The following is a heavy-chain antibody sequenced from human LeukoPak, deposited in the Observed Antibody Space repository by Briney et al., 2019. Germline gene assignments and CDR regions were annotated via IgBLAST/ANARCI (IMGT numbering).Heavy chain of an antibody. J-gene: IGHJ4*02. Sequence: ASVKVSCKAPGYTFTSYGISWVRQAPGQGLEWMGWISAYYGNTNYAQKLQGRVTMTTDTSTSTAYMELRSLRSDDTAVYYCATYSYGDYVGNYLGQGTLVTVCS. CDR1: GYTFTSYG. D-gene: IGHD4-17*01. CDR2: ISAYYGNT. V-gene: IGHV1-18*01. CDR3: ATYSYGDYVGNY.